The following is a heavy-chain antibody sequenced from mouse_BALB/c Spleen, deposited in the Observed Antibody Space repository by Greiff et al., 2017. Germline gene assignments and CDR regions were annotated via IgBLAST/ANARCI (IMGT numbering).Heavy chain of an antibody. V-gene: IGHV5-9-4*01. CDR2: ISSGGSYT. J-gene: IGHJ4*01. CDR1: GFTFSSYA. Sequence: EVKLVESGGGLVKPGGSLKLSCAASGFTFSSYAMSWVRQSPEKRLEWVAEISSGGSYTYYPDTVTGRFTISRDNAKNTLYLEMSSLRSEDTAMYYCARDPNGYYGDYYAMDYWGQGTSVTVSS. CDR3: ARDPNGYYGDYYAMDY. D-gene: IGHD2-3*01.